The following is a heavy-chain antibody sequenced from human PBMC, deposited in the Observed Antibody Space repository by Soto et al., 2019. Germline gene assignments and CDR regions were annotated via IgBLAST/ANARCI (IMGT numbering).Heavy chain of an antibody. CDR3: ARPPSACSSTSPQPTSYGMEV. D-gene: IGHD2-2*01. V-gene: IGHV1-18*04. Sequence: GASVKVSCKASGYTFTSYGISWVRQAPGQGLEWMGWISAYNGNTNYAQKLQGRVTMTTDTSTSTAYMELRSLRSDDTAVYYCARPPSACSSTSPQPTSYGMEVWGKGTTVTVS. J-gene: IGHJ6*04. CDR1: GYTFTSYG. CDR2: ISAYNGNT.